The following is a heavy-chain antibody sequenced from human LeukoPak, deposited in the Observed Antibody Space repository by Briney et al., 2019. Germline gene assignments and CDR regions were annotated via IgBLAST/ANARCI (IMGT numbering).Heavy chain of an antibody. CDR3: ARGDSSGYLGDAFDI. Sequence: SQTLSLTCTVSGGSISSGDYYWSWIRQPPGKGLEWIGYIYYSGSTYYNPSLKSRVTISVDTSKNQFSLKLSSVTAADTAVYYCARGDSSGYLGDAFDIWGQGTMVTVSS. CDR2: IYYSGST. J-gene: IGHJ3*02. CDR1: GGSISSGDYY. V-gene: IGHV4-30-4*01. D-gene: IGHD3-22*01.